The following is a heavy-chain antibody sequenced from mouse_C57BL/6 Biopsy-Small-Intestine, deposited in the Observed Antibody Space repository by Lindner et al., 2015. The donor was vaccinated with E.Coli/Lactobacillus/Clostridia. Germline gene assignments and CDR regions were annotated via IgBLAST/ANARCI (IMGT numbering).Heavy chain of an antibody. V-gene: IGHV1-84*02. Sequence: SVKVSCKASGYTFTNYDINWVRQATGQGLEWMGWMNPNSGNTGYVQRFQGRVTITRNTSISTAYMELSSLRSEDTAVYYCARVYRASVGTPKSLDYWGQGTLVTVSS. J-gene: IGHJ4*01. CDR2: MNPNSGNT. CDR1: GYTFTNYD. CDR3: ARVYRASVGTPKSLDY. D-gene: IGHD3-1*01.